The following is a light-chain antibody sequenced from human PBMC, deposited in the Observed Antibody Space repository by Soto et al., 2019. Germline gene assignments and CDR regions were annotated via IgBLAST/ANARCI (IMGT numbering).Light chain of an antibody. Sequence: EIVLTQSPGTLSLSPGERATLSCRASQSVSSGYLAWHQQKPGQAPRLLIYDASSRATGIPDRFSGSGSGTDFTLTISRLEPEDFAVYYCQQYGSSPYTFGQGTKLEIK. CDR2: DAS. V-gene: IGKV3-20*01. CDR3: QQYGSSPYT. J-gene: IGKJ2*01. CDR1: QSVSSGY.